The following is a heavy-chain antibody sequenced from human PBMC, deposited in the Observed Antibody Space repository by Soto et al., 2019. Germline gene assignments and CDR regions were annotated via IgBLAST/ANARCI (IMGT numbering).Heavy chain of an antibody. D-gene: IGHD3-10*01. CDR1: GFTFNTYA. J-gene: IGHJ4*02. V-gene: IGHV3-23*01. CDR3: AKEAFPGEFFFDY. Sequence: EVQLLESGGGLVQPGGSLRLSCAASGFTFNTYAMTWVRQAPGKGLEWVSTIGGSVGSIYYADSVKGRFTISRDNSKNTLSLQMHSLSPEDTAVYYCAKEAFPGEFFFDYWGQGTLVTVSS. CDR2: IGGSVGSI.